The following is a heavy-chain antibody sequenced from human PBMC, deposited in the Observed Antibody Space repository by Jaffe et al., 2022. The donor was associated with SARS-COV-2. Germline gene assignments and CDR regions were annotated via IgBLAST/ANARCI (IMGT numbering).Heavy chain of an antibody. CDR3: VRAGDAFDF. J-gene: IGHJ3*01. V-gene: IGHV1-18*01. CDR2: ISAYNGDT. Sequence: QARLVQSGAEVKRPGASVKVSCKASGFIFTSYGISWVRQAPGQGLEWVAWISAYNGDTNYAQKFQGRVTVTTDSSTSTAYMDLRSLRSDDSAVYYCVRAGDAFDFWGQGTLVTVSS. CDR1: GFIFTSYG.